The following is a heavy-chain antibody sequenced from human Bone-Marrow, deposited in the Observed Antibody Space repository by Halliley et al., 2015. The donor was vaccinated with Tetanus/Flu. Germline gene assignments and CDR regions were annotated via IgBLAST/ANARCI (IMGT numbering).Heavy chain of an antibody. J-gene: IGHJ6*02. D-gene: IGHD3-3*01. CDR3: AREVDGDFWTSYEYYYYYYGMDV. Sequence: SETYYVDSVKGRFTISRDNAESSLYLQMNSLRAEDTAVYYCAREVDGDFWTSYEYYYYYYGMDVWGQGTMVTVSS. CDR2: SET. V-gene: IGHV3-7*03.